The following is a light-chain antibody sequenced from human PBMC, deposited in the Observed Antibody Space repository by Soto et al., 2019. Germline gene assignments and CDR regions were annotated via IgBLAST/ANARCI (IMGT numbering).Light chain of an antibody. V-gene: IGKV3-11*01. J-gene: IGKJ4*01. CDR3: HQRSNWLT. CDR2: DAS. CDR1: QSVSSY. Sequence: EIVLTQSTATLSLSPGERATLSCRASQSVSSYLAWYQQKPGQAPRLLIYDASNRATGIPARFSGSGSGTDFTFTISSLEPEAFAVYYCHQRSNWLTFGGGTKVEIK.